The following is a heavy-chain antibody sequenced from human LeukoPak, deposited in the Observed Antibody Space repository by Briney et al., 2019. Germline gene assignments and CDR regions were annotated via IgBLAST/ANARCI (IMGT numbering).Heavy chain of an antibody. J-gene: IGHJ5*02. CDR1: GASFSGYS. CDR2: VNRLGHT. CDR3: ARERVVSDHIWFDP. Sequence: SETLSLTCAVHGASFSGYSWSWLRRPPGKGLEWIGEVNRLGHTIYNPSLKSRVTISIDTSTTQFSLILTSVTVADTAVYFCARERVVSDHIWFDPWGQGTLVTVSS. V-gene: IGHV4-34*01. D-gene: IGHD6-25*01.